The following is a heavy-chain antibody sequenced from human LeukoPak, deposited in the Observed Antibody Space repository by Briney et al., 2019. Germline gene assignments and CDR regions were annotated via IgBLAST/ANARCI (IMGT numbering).Heavy chain of an antibody. Sequence: GGSLRLSCEVSGFTFSRYYVYWVRQVPGKGLVWVSRLNGYGDYTDYEDSVKGRFTISRDNSKNTLYLQMNSLRAEDTAVYYCARGGDSLPFDYWGQGTLVTVSS. D-gene: IGHD3-3*01. CDR2: LNGYGDYT. CDR3: ARGGDSLPFDY. V-gene: IGHV3-74*01. CDR1: GFTFSRYY. J-gene: IGHJ4*02.